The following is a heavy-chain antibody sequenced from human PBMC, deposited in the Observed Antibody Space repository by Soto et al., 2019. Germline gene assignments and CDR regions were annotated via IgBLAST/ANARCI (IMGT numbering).Heavy chain of an antibody. V-gene: IGHV3-23*01. CDR3: AKDPTSYDSSAQFDS. Sequence: GGSLRLSCAASGFSFSISAMNWFRQAPGKGLEWVSGISGGGGSTYYADSVKGRFTISRDNSKNTLYLQMNSLSVEDTAVCYCAKDPTSYDSSAQFDSWGQGTLVTVSS. J-gene: IGHJ4*02. CDR2: ISGGGGST. D-gene: IGHD3-22*01. CDR1: GFSFSISA.